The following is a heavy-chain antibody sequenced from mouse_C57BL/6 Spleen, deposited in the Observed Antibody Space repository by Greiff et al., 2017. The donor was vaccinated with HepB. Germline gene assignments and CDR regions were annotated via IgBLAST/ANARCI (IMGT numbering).Heavy chain of an antibody. CDR1: GFTFSDFY. CDR2: SRNKANDYTT. V-gene: IGHV7-1*01. CDR3: ARDALWGYAMDY. D-gene: IGHD1-1*02. J-gene: IGHJ4*01. Sequence: EVNVVESGGGLVQSGRSLRLSCATSGFTFSDFYMEWVRQAPGKGLEWIAASRNKANDYTTEYSASVKGRFIVSRDTSQSILYLQMNALRAEDTAIYYCARDALWGYAMDYWGQGTSVTVSS.